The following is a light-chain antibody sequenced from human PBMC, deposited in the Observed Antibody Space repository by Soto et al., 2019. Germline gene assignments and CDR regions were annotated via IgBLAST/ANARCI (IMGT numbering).Light chain of an antibody. Sequence: QSALTQPPSASGSPGQPVTISCTGTSSDVGAYNYVSWYQQLPGKAPKLIIYEVSKRPSGVPDRFSGSKSGNTASLTVSGLQAEDEADYYCTSYAGTYSFFYVFGTGTKVT. V-gene: IGLV2-8*01. CDR2: EVS. CDR1: SSDVGAYNY. CDR3: TSYAGTYSFFYV. J-gene: IGLJ1*01.